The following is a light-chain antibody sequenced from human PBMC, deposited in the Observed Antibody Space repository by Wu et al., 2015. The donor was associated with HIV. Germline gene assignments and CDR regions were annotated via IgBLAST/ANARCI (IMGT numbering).Light chain of an antibody. J-gene: IGKJ5*01. Sequence: DIQMTQSPSSLSASVGDRVTITCRASQGISNSLAWYQQKPGKAPKLLLYAASRLESGVPSRFSGSGSGTDYTLTISSLQPEDFATYYCQQYYSTPPITFGQRTRLRLN. CDR3: QQYYSTPPIT. CDR2: AAS. V-gene: IGKV1-NL1*01. CDR1: QGISNS.